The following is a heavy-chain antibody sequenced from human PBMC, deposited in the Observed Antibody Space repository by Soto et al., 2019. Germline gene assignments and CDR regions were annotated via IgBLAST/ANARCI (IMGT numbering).Heavy chain of an antibody. J-gene: IGHJ4*02. CDR1: GGSLSSTSYY. D-gene: IGHD6-6*01. CDR2: IYYSGST. Sequence: PSENLYLSSTVYGGSLSSTSYYWGWIRQPPRKGLEWIWSIYYSGSTYYNPSLKSRVTISVDTSKNQFSLKLSSVTAADTAVYYCARVPKVSGSAQTLPAFRGQRSFVIVSS. CDR3: ARVPKVSGSAQTLPAF. V-gene: IGHV4-39*01.